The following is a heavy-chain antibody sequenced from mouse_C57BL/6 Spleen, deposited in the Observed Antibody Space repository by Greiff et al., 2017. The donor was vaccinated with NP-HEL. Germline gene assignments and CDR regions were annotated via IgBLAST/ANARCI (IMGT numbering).Heavy chain of an antibody. CDR1: GYTFTSYW. D-gene: IGHD3-3*01. Sequence: QVQLQQPGAELVRPGTSVKLSCKASGYTFTSYWMHWVKQRPGQGLEWIGVIDPSDSYTNYNQKFKGKATLTVDTSSSTAYMQLSSLTSEDSAVYYCARSGLAPVDNWGQGTTLTVSS. V-gene: IGHV1-59*01. J-gene: IGHJ2*01. CDR3: ARSGLAPVDN. CDR2: IDPSDSYT.